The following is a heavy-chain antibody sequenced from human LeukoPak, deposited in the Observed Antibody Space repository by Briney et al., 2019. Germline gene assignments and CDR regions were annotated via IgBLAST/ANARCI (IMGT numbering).Heavy chain of an antibody. J-gene: IGHJ6*03. CDR3: ARQPTYYYYYMHV. CDR1: GGSISSRFYY. D-gene: IGHD4-11*01. Sequence: SETLSLTCTVSGGSISSRFYYWGWIRQPHGKALEWMGSVYYSGRTYHNPSLKSRVNRSVDTSKNQFSLKLSSVTAADTAVFYCARQPTYYYYYMHVWGKGTTVTVSS. CDR2: VYYSGRT. V-gene: IGHV4-39*01.